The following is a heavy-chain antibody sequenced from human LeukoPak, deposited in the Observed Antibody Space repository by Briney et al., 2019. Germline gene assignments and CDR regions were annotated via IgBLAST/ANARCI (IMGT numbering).Heavy chain of an antibody. Sequence: SQTLSLTCAISGDSVSSNSVAWNWIRQSPSRGLEWLGRTYNRSKWYNDYAISVKSRITINPDTSKNQFSLQLNSVSPEDTAVYYCARVTLEAGFNWFDPWGQGTLVTVSS. CDR2: TYNRSKWYN. J-gene: IGHJ5*02. CDR3: ARVTLEAGFNWFDP. CDR1: GDSVSSNSVA. D-gene: IGHD6-19*01. V-gene: IGHV6-1*01.